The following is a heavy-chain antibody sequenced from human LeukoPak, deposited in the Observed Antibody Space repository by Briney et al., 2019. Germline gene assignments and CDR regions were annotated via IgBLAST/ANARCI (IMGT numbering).Heavy chain of an antibody. V-gene: IGHV4-59*01. Sequence: TTSETLSLTCTVSGGSISSYYWSWIRQPPGKGLVWIGYIYYSGSTNYNPSLKSRVTISVDTSKNQFSLKLSSVTAADTAVYYCARDRTTGRFGELCGYYYYYMDVWGKGTTVTVSS. CDR3: ARDRTTGRFGELCGYYYYYMDV. CDR1: GGSISSYY. D-gene: IGHD3-10*01. J-gene: IGHJ6*03. CDR2: IYYSGST.